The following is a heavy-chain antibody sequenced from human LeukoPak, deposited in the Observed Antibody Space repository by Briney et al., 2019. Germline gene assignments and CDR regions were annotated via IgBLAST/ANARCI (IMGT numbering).Heavy chain of an antibody. J-gene: IGHJ4*02. V-gene: IGHV3-30*04. Sequence: PGRSLRLSCAASGFTFSSYAMHWVRQAPGKGLEWVAVISYDGSNKYYADSVKGRFTISRDNSKNTLYLQMNSLRAEDTAVYYCARFRYNFPSLHYYFDYWGQGALVTVSS. D-gene: IGHD5-24*01. CDR3: ARFRYNFPSLHYYFDY. CDR2: ISYDGSNK. CDR1: GFTFSSYA.